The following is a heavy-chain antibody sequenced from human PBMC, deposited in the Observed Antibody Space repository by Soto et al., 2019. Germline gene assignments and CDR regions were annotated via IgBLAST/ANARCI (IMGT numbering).Heavy chain of an antibody. V-gene: IGHV3-74*01. Sequence: EVQLVESGGGLVQPGGSLRLSCAASAFTFSSYWMNWVRQAPGKGPVWVSRINSDGSITGYADSVKGRFTISRDNAKNTLYLQMNSLSGEDTAVYYCARRDQIAYYYGMDVWGQGTTVTVSS. CDR3: ARRDQIAYYYGMDV. CDR1: AFTFSSYW. CDR2: INSDGSIT. J-gene: IGHJ6*02. D-gene: IGHD2-21*01.